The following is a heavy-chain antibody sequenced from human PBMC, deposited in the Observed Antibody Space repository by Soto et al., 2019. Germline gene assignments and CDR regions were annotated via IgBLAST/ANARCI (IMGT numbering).Heavy chain of an antibody. D-gene: IGHD1-26*01. CDR2: IYYSGST. J-gene: IGHJ4*02. CDR3: ARAEWEPTHFDY. CDR1: GGSISSYY. V-gene: IGHV4-59*01. Sequence: SETLSLTCTVSGGSISSYYWSWIRQPPGKGLEWIGYIYYSGSTNYNPSLKSRVTISVDTSKNQFSLKLSSVTAADTAVYYCARAEWEPTHFDYWGQGTLVTLSS.